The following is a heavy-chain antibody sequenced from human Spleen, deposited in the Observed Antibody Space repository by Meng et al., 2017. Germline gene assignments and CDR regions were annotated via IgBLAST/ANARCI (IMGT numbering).Heavy chain of an antibody. CDR2: INRSGST. CDR3: ASQSLQPFTIF. D-gene: IGHD3-3*01. V-gene: IGHV4-34*01. J-gene: IGHJ4*02. CDR1: GGFFSDHD. Sequence: VAVKQWGRALWNPSAPLSLSCAVYGGFFSDHDWSWIRQPPGKGLEWVGGINRSGSTTYNASLKSRVTISVDTSKNQFSLKLSSVTAADTAVYYCASQSLQPFTIFWGQGTLVTVSS.